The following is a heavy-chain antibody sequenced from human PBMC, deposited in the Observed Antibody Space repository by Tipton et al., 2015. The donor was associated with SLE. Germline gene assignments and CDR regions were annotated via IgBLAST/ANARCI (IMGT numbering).Heavy chain of an antibody. D-gene: IGHD5-12*01. V-gene: IGHV4-61*08. CDR1: GGSISSGGYY. J-gene: IGHJ5*02. Sequence: TLSLTCTVSGGSISSGGYYWSWIRQHPGKGLEWIGYIYYSGSTNYNPSLKSRVTISVDTSKNQFSLKLSSVTAADTAVYYCARAYSGYTTNWFGPWGQGTLVTVSS. CDR2: IYYSGST. CDR3: ARAYSGYTTNWFGP.